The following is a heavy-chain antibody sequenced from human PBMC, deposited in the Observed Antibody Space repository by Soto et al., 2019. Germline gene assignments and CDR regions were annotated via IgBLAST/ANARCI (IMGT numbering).Heavy chain of an antibody. D-gene: IGHD3-10*01. Sequence: SETLSLTCTVSGGSIVSGGYYFICIRQHPWNGLEWIGYIYYSGSTYYNPSLKSRVTISVDTSKNQFSLKLSSVTAADTAVYYCARDNTVMVRGVITPGWFDPWGQGTLVTVSS. CDR3: ARDNTVMVRGVITPGWFDP. CDR2: IYYSGST. J-gene: IGHJ5*02. CDR1: GGSIVSGGYY. V-gene: IGHV4-31*03.